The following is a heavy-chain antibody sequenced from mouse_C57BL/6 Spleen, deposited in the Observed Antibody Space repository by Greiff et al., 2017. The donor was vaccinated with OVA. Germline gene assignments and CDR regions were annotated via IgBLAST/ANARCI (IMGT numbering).Heavy chain of an antibody. CDR1: GYTFTSYW. CDR3: ARLGEVVAPFDY. Sequence: VQLQQSGAELVKPGASVKMSCKASGYTFTSYWITWVKQRPGQGLEWIGDLYPGSGSTNYTEKFKSKATLTVDTSSSTAYMQLSSLTSEDSAVYYCARLGEVVAPFDYWGQGTTLTVSS. V-gene: IGHV1-55*01. D-gene: IGHD1-1*01. J-gene: IGHJ2*01. CDR2: LYPGSGST.